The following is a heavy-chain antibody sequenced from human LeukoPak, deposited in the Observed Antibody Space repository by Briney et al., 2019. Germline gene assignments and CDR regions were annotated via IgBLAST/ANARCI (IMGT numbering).Heavy chain of an antibody. CDR2: ISSSSSYI. D-gene: IGHD2-2*01. CDR1: GFTFSSYS. J-gene: IGHJ4*02. V-gene: IGHV3-21*01. CDR3: AKSYCSSSSCFDFDY. Sequence: PGGSLRLSCAASGFTFSSYSMNWVRQAPGKGLEWVSSISSSSSYIYYADSVKGRFTISRDDSKNTLYLQLNSLRAEDTAVYYCAKSYCSSSSCFDFDYWGQGTLVTVSS.